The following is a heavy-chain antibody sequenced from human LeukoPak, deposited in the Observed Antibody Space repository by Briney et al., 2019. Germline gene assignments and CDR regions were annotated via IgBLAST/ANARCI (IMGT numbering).Heavy chain of an antibody. Sequence: SETLSLTCTVSGGSISSGDYYWSWIRQPPGKGLECIGYIYYSGRTYYNPSLKSRVTISEDTSKNQFSLKLSSVTAADTAVYYCARDLSYVDGDHYFDYWGQGTLVTVSS. D-gene: IGHD2/OR15-2a*01. CDR3: ARDLSYVDGDHYFDY. J-gene: IGHJ4*02. CDR2: IYYSGRT. V-gene: IGHV4-30-4*01. CDR1: GGSISSGDYY.